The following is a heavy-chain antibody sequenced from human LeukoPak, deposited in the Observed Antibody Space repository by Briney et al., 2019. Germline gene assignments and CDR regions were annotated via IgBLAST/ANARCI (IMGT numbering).Heavy chain of an antibody. J-gene: IGHJ4*02. CDR1: GFTLSSYA. D-gene: IGHD6-19*01. CDR2: ISGSGGTT. Sequence: PGGSLRLSCAASGFTLSSYAMSWVRQAPGKGLEWVSAISGSGGTTYYADSVKGRFTISRDNSKNTLYLQMNSLRAEDTAVYYCAKWAYSSGWNPFDYWGQGTLVTVSS. CDR3: AKWAYSSGWNPFDY. V-gene: IGHV3-23*01.